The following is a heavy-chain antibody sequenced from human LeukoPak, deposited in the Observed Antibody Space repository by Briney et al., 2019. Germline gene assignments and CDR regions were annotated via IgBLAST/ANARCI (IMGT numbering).Heavy chain of an antibody. V-gene: IGHV3-23*01. CDR2: ISGSGGIT. CDR1: GFTFSSYW. Sequence: GGSLRLSCAASGFTFSSYWMSWVRQAPGKGLVWVSAISGSGGITYYADSVKGHFTISRDNSKNTLYLQMNSLRAEDTAVYYCAKNFYGDYNFFFDYWGQGTLVTVSS. J-gene: IGHJ4*02. D-gene: IGHD4-17*01. CDR3: AKNFYGDYNFFFDY.